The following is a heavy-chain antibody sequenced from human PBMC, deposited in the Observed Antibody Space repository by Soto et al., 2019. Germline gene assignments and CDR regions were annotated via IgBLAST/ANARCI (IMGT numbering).Heavy chain of an antibody. CDR3: AREGHRNPLFDP. V-gene: IGHV4-30-4*01. CDR2: IYHSGST. J-gene: IGHJ5*02. Sequence: PSETLYLTCTISGRSISSGNYYLSWIRQPPGKGLGWIGYIYHSGSTYYNPSLKSRVTISVDTSKNQFSLKLSSVTAADTAVYYCAREGHRNPLFDPWGQGTLVTVSS. CDR1: GRSISSGNYY.